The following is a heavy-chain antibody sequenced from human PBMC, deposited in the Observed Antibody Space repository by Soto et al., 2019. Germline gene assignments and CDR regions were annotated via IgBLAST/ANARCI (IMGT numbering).Heavy chain of an antibody. J-gene: IGHJ6*02. CDR1: GFTFSSFS. CDR3: AGQVPYSSHRMDV. D-gene: IGHD3-22*01. V-gene: IGHV3-21*06. Sequence: GGSLRLSCAASGFTFSSFSMDWVRHAPGQGLEWVSSISSRGTYVYYADSVKGRFTVSKDNANNVLFLQMNSLRAEDTAVYYCAGQVPYSSHRMDVWGQGTTVTVSS. CDR2: ISSRGTYV.